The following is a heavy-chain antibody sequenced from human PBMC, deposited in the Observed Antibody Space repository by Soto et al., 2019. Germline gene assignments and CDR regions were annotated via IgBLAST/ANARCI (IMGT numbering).Heavy chain of an antibody. Sequence: ESVGGVVQPGRSLRLSCAASGFTVSTYGIHWVRQAPGKGLEWVAMISNDGNNKYYGDSVKGRFAISRDNSRNMLSLQMSSLRAEDTAVYYCARSFDTYYIDVWGKGTTVTVSS. CDR1: GFTVSTYG. CDR3: ARSFDTYYIDV. CDR2: ISNDGNNK. V-gene: IGHV3-30*03. D-gene: IGHD3-9*01. J-gene: IGHJ6*03.